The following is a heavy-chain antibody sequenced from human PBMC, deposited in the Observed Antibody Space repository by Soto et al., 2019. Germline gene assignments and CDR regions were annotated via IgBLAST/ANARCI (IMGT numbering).Heavy chain of an antibody. Sequence: GESLKISCKGSGYSFTSYWISWVRQMPGKGLEWMGRIDPSDSYTNYSPSFQGHVTISADKSISTAYLQWSSLKASDTAMYYCARHRIIFENWFDPWGQRTLVTVSS. CDR1: GYSFTSYW. CDR2: IDPSDSYT. CDR3: ARHRIIFENWFDP. V-gene: IGHV5-10-1*01. D-gene: IGHD3-10*01. J-gene: IGHJ5*02.